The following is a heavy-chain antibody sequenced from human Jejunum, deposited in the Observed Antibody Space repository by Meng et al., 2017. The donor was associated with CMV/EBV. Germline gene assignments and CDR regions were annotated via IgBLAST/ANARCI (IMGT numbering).Heavy chain of an antibody. CDR2: IYHSGST. CDR3: ARVGAYCGGDCYHPR. V-gene: IGHV4-4*02. J-gene: IGHJ4*02. D-gene: IGHD2-21*02. CDR1: GASLSSRNW. Sequence: RQGSGPGLGKRSGSLSPPCAGSGASLSSRNWWSWVRQPPGKGLEWIGEIYHSGSTNYNPSLKSRVTISVDESKNQFSLRLSSVTAADTAVYYCARVGAYCGGDCYHPRWGQGTLVTVSS.